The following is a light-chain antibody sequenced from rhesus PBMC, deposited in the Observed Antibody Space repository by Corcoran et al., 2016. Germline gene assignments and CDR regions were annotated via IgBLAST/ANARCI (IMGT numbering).Light chain of an antibody. V-gene: IGLV2-32*01. CDR2: EVS. CDR1: SSDIGGYNY. CDR3: CSYAGSYTYI. Sequence: QAALTQPRSVSGSPGQSVTISCTGTSSDIGGYNYVSWYQQHPGTAPKLMSYEVSKRPSGVSDRCSGSKSGNTASLTISGLQAEDEADYYCCSYAGSYTYIFGAGTRLTVL. J-gene: IGLJ1*01.